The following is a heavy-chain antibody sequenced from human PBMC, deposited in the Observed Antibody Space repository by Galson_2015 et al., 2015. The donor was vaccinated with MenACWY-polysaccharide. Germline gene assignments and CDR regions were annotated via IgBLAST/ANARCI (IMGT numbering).Heavy chain of an antibody. D-gene: IGHD5/OR15-5a*01. Sequence: SLRLSCAASGLRFSGSGMHWVRQAPGKGLEWVAVIQYDGSNKEYVDSVKGRFTISRDNSKNILFLEMNSLRAEDTAVYYCAREGGSVTDHAFDVWRRGTMVTVTS. CDR2: IQYDGSNK. J-gene: IGHJ3*01. CDR1: GLRFSGSG. V-gene: IGHV3-33*01. CDR3: AREGGSVTDHAFDV.